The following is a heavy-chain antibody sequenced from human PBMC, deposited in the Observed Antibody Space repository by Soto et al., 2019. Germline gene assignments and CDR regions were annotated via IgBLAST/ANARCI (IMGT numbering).Heavy chain of an antibody. CDR3: ATSYCGNECQPNRAFYYFGWDV. D-gene: IGHD2-21*01. V-gene: IGHV1-69*01. CDR2: IIPILEAT. J-gene: IGHJ6*02. CDR1: GGTFSAFT. Sequence: QVQLVQSGAEVRKPGSSVKVSCRASGGTFSAFTVTWVRQAPGQGLEWMGGIIPILEATKYAQTFQDRVTFTADESTSTVFMELSSLRSEDTAVYFCATSYCGNECQPNRAFYYFGWDVWGQGTTVTVSS.